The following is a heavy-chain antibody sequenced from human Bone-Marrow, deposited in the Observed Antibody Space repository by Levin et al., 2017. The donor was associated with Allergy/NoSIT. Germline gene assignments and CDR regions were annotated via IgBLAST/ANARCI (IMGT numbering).Heavy chain of an antibody. D-gene: IGHD5-24*01. V-gene: IGHV4-61*03. CDR2: IYYSGST. CDR3: ARSLRRENFDY. J-gene: IGHJ4*02. CDR1: GASISSGGYS. Sequence: SETLSLTCAISGASISSGGYSWSWIRQTPGQGLEWIGHIYYSGSTNYNPSLKSRVTLSVDTSKNHFSLNLTSVTAADTAVYYCARSLRRENFDYWGQGILVTVSS.